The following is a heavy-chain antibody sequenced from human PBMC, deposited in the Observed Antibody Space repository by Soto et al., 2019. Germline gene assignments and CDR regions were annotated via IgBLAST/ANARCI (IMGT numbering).Heavy chain of an antibody. CDR1: GFTFSSYW. D-gene: IGHD6-13*01. CDR2: IKQDGSEK. V-gene: IGHV3-7*04. Sequence: XGSLRLSCSAAGFTFSSYWMSWVRQAPGKGLDWVANIKQDGSEKYYVDSVKGRFTISRDNAKNSLYLQMNSLRAEDTAVYYCARVRYSSSWYRIQTEYYFDSWGQGTLVTVSS. J-gene: IGHJ4*02. CDR3: ARVRYSSSWYRIQTEYYFDS.